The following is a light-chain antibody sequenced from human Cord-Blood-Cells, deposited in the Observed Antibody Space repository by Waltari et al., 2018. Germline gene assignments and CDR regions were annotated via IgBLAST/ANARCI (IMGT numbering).Light chain of an antibody. Sequence: EIVMTLSRATLSLSPGDKATRSCRTCQSVSSNLAWYQQKPGQAPRLLIYGASTRATGIPARFSGSGSGTEFTLTISSLQSEDFAVYYCQQYNNWPPLTFGGETKVEIK. CDR2: GAS. CDR3: QQYNNWPPLT. CDR1: QSVSSN. V-gene: IGKV3-15*01. J-gene: IGKJ4*01.